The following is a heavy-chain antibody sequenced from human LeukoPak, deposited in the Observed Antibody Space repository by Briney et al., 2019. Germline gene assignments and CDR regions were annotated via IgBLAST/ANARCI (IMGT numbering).Heavy chain of an antibody. CDR2: INPNSGGT. D-gene: IGHD3-10*01. Sequence: ASVKVSCKASGYTFTGYYMHWVRQAPGQELEWMGWINPNSGGTNYTQKFQGRVTMTKNTSISTAYMELSSLRSEDTAVYYCASAYGSGSYYSFDYWGQGTLVTVSS. J-gene: IGHJ4*02. CDR1: GYTFTGYY. V-gene: IGHV1-2*02. CDR3: ASAYGSGSYYSFDY.